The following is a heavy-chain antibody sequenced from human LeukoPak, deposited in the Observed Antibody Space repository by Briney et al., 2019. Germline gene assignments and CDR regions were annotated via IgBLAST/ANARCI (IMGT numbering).Heavy chain of an antibody. J-gene: IGHJ6*02. CDR1: GFTFRNYW. V-gene: IGHV3-7*01. Sequence: GGSLRLSCAASGFTFRNYWMSWVRQAPGKGLEWVANIKQDGSLKYYVDSLKGRFTISRDNAKTSVYLQMSSLRAEDTAVYYCARDLSDSYGMDVWGQGTTVTVPS. CDR2: IKQDGSLK. D-gene: IGHD6-25*01. CDR3: ARDLSDSYGMDV.